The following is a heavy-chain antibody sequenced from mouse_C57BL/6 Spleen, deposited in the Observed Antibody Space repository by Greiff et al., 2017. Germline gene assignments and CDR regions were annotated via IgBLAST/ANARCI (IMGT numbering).Heavy chain of an antibody. V-gene: IGHV2-2*01. CDR2: IWSGGST. CDR1: GFSLTSYG. Sequence: QVQLQQSGPGLVQPSQSLSITCTVSGFSLTSYGVHWVRQSPGKGLEWLGVIWSGGSTDYNAAFISRLSISKDNSKSQVFFKMNSLQAYDTAIYYCASEGGYYGSSSAWFAYWGQGTLVTVSA. CDR3: ASEGGYYGSSSAWFAY. J-gene: IGHJ3*01. D-gene: IGHD1-1*01.